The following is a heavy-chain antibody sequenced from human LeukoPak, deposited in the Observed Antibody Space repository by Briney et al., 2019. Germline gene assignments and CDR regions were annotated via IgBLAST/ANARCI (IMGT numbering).Heavy chain of an antibody. J-gene: IGHJ4*02. V-gene: IGHV4-34*01. CDR1: GGSFSGYY. CDR2: INHSGST. Sequence: SETLSLTCAVYGGSFSGYYWSWIRQPPGKGLEWIGEINHSGSTNYNPSLKSRVTISVDTSKNQFSLKLSSVTAADTAVYYCARGGYKAQFDYWGQGTLVTVSS. D-gene: IGHD5-24*01. CDR3: ARGGYKAQFDY.